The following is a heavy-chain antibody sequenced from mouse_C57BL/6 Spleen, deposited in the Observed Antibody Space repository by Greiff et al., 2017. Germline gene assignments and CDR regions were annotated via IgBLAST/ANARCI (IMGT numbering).Heavy chain of an antibody. D-gene: IGHD2-5*01. CDR2: IHPNSGST. Sequence: QVHVKQPGAELVKPGASVKLSCKASGYTFTSYWMHWVKQRPGQGLEWIGMIHPNSGSTNYNEKFKSKATLTVDKSSSTAYMQLSSLTSEDSAVYYCARDKNYSNYVRFAYWGQGTLVTVSA. J-gene: IGHJ3*01. CDR1: GYTFTSYW. V-gene: IGHV1-64*01. CDR3: ARDKNYSNYVRFAY.